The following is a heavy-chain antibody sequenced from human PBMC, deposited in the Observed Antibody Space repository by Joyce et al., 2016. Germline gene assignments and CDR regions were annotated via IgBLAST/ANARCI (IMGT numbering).Heavy chain of an antibody. V-gene: IGHV3-21*01. CDR1: GFTFSPHY. CDR2: IRSSSSYI. D-gene: IGHD5/OR15-5a*01. Sequence: EVQLVESGGGLVKPGGSLRPSCGASGFTFSPHYMIWVRQAPGKVLEYVTSIRSSSSYIYYADSVRGRFTISRDNANNSLYLQMNNLRAEDTAVYYCARDRSTNGIDYWGQGTLVTVSS. CDR3: ARDRSTNGIDY. J-gene: IGHJ4*02.